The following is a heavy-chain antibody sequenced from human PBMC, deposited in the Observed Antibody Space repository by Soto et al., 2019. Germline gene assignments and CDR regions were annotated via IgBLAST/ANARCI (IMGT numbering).Heavy chain of an antibody. Sequence: PSETRSLTCTVSAGSISSGGYYWSWIRQHPGKVLEWIGYIYYSGSTYYNPSLKSRATISVDTSKNQFSLKLSAVTAADTAVDYCATNMGKSMAWCLGNEVSLDHWGHGTLVIVST. J-gene: IGHJ1*01. CDR1: AGSISSGGYY. D-gene: IGHD2-8*02. CDR3: ATNMGKSMAWCLGNEVSLDH. CDR2: IYYSGST. V-gene: IGHV4-31*03.